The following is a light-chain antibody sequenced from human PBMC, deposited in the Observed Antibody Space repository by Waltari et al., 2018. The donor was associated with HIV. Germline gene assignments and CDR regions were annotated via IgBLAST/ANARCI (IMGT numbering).Light chain of an antibody. CDR2: DAS. V-gene: IGKV3D-20*01. CDR1: QSVSNNY. CDR3: QQFGSSISYS. Sequence: EILLTQSPSTLSLSPWERATLSCGASQSVSNNYLAWYQQTPGLPPRPLSYDASRTAACTPDRITGSGSGTDFTFTSNRRETEDFAVYYCQQFGSSISYSFGQGTKLEIK. J-gene: IGKJ2*03.